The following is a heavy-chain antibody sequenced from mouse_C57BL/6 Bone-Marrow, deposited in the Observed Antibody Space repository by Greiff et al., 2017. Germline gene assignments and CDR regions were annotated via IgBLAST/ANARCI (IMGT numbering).Heavy chain of an antibody. CDR1: GYTFTDYY. CDR2: INPYNGGT. Sequence: VQLKQSGPVLVKPGASVKMSCKASGYTFTDYYMNWVKQSHGKSLEWIGVINPYNGGTSYNQKFKGKATLTVDKSSSTAYMELNSLTSEDSAVYYCARVITTDYAMDYWGQGTSVTVSS. CDR3: ARVITTDYAMDY. J-gene: IGHJ4*01. V-gene: IGHV1-19*01. D-gene: IGHD1-1*01.